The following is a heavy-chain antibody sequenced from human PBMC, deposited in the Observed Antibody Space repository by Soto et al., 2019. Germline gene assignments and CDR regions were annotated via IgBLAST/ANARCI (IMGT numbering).Heavy chain of an antibody. Sequence: AVKFSFKASGGTFSNYVVNWVRQAPGQGLDCIGRIIPISGAANYAQKFQGRVTITADKSTSTSYMELSSLRSEDTAVYYCARDMTITVVPYFDFWGQVTLFPVSS. CDR1: GGTFSNYV. D-gene: IGHD1-20*01. J-gene: IGHJ4*02. CDR3: ARDMTITVVPYFDF. V-gene: IGHV1-69*06. CDR2: IIPISGAA.